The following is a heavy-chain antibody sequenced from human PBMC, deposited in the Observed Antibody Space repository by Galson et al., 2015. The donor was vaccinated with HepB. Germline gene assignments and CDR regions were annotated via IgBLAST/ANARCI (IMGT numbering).Heavy chain of an antibody. CDR1: GFTFSNYW. D-gene: IGHD3-22*01. J-gene: IGHJ4*02. Sequence: SLRLSCAAYGFTFSNYWMSWVRQVPGKGLEWVGHIKPDGGEAFHVDSVKGRFTISRDNAKNSLYLQMNSLRDEDTAVYYCARDPLEYYYDSSGYLIYFDYWGQGTLVTVSS. CDR2: IKPDGGEA. V-gene: IGHV3-7*01. CDR3: ARDPLEYYYDSSGYLIYFDY.